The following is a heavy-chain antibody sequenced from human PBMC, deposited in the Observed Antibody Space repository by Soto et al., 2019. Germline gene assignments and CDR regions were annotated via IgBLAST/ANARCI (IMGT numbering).Heavy chain of an antibody. V-gene: IGHV4-30-4*01. Sequence: PSETLSLTCTVSGGSISSGDYYWSWIRQPPGKGLEWIGYIYYSGSTYYNPSLKSRVTISVDTSKNQFSLELSSVTAADTAVYYCARDFLLEAAAGYYYYYGMDVWGQGTTVTVSS. CDR3: ARDFLLEAAAGYYYYYGMDV. CDR2: IYYSGST. D-gene: IGHD6-13*01. J-gene: IGHJ6*02. CDR1: GGSISSGDYY.